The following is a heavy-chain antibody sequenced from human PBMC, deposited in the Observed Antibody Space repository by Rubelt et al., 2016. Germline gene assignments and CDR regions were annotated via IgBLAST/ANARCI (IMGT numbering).Heavy chain of an antibody. D-gene: IGHD2-15*01. Sequence: EWVSGLNWNGGSTGYADSVKGRFTISRDNAKNSLYLQMNSLRAEDTALYHCARASGDPTLVAEAFDIWGQGTMVTVSS. CDR2: LNWNGGST. J-gene: IGHJ3*02. V-gene: IGHV3-20*01. CDR3: ARASGDPTLVAEAFDI.